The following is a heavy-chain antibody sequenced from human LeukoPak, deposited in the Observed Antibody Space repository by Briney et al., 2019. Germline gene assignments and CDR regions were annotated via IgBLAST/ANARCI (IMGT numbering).Heavy chain of an antibody. D-gene: IGHD3-10*01. CDR1: GASISGFY. CDR2: LYTSGST. Sequence: SETLSLTCTVSGASISGFYWSWIRQPAGKGLEWIGRLYTSGSTNYNPSLKSRVTMSVDTSKSQFSLKLDSVTAADTAVYYCARETYYYASGGYSDYYAMDVWGQGTTVTVSS. V-gene: IGHV4-4*07. J-gene: IGHJ6*02. CDR3: ARETYYYASGGYSDYYAMDV.